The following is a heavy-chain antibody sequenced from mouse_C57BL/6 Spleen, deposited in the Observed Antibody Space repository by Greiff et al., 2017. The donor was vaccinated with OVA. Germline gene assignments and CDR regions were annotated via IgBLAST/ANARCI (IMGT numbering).Heavy chain of an antibody. CDR1: GYSITSGYY. D-gene: IGHD1-1*01. J-gene: IGHJ4*01. CDR3: ARYYYGSSYDAMDY. V-gene: IGHV3-6*01. CDR2: ISYDGSN. Sequence: DVHLVESGPGLVKPSQSLSLTCSVTGYSITSGYYWNWIRQFPGNKLEWMGYISYDGSNNYNPSLKNRISITRDTSKNQFFLKLNSVTTEDTATYYCARYYYGSSYDAMDYWGQGTSVTVSS.